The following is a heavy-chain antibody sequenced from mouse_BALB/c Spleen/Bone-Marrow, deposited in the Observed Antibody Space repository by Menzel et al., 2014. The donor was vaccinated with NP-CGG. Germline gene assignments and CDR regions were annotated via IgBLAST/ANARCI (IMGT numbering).Heavy chain of an antibody. CDR3: ALYYRYDYFDY. D-gene: IGHD2-14*01. CDR1: GYTFTSYW. J-gene: IGHJ2*01. Sequence: QVQLQQSGAELAKPGASAKMSCKASGYTFTSYWMHWVKQRPGQGLEWIGYINPSTTYSAYNQKFKDKATLTADKSSSTAYMQLSSLTSEDSAVYYCALYYRYDYFDYWGQGTTLTVSS. CDR2: INPSTTYS. V-gene: IGHV1-7*01.